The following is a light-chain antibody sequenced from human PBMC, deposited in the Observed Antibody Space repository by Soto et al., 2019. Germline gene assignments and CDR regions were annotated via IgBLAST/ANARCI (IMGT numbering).Light chain of an antibody. J-gene: IGKJ1*01. CDR1: QSVSNNY. Sequence: EIVLTQSPGTLSLSPGERATLSCRASQSVSNNYLAWYQQKPGQAPRLLIYGASNRATGIPDRFSGSGSGTDFTLTISRLEPEDFAVYYCQQFRNWPWTFGQGTKVDI. CDR3: QQFRNWPWT. V-gene: IGKV3-20*01. CDR2: GAS.